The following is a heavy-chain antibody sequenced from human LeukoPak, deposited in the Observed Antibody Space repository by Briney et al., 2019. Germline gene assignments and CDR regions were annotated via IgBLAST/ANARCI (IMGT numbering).Heavy chain of an antibody. CDR2: ISDSGGST. J-gene: IGHJ4*02. CDR3: AKRGVVIRVILVGFHKEAYYFDS. V-gene: IGHV3-23*01. D-gene: IGHD3-22*01. CDR1: GFSFSNYG. Sequence: QTGGSLRLSCAASGFSFSNYGMNWVRQAPGKGLEWVSGISDSGGSTNYADSVKGRFTISRDNPKNTLYLQMNSLRAEDTAVYFCAKRGVVIRVILVGFHKEAYYFDSWGQGALVTVSS.